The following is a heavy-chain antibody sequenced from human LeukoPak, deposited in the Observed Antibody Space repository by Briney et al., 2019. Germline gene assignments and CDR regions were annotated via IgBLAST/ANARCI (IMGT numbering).Heavy chain of an antibody. D-gene: IGHD4/OR15-4a*01. CDR2: ISSSSSYI. CDR1: GFTFSSYS. Sequence: GGALRLSCAASGFTFSSYSMNWGRQAPGKGLEWVSSISSSSSYIYYADSVKGRFTISRDSAKNSLYLQMNSLRDEDTAVYYCARYGAALDALDIWGQGTMVTVS. J-gene: IGHJ3*02. CDR3: ARYGAALDALDI. V-gene: IGHV3-21*01.